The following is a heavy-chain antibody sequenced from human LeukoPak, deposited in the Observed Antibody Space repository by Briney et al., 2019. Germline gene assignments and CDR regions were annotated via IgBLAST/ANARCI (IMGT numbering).Heavy chain of an antibody. J-gene: IGHJ4*02. V-gene: IGHV3-23*01. D-gene: IGHD1-26*01. Sequence: GGSLRLSCAASGFTFSSSGMSWVRQAPGKGLDWVSGISGSGDNIYYADSVKGRFTISRDNSKNTLFLQMNSLRADDTALYYCAKAAAGATFTKFDSWGQGTLVTVSS. CDR3: AKAAAGATFTKFDS. CDR2: ISGSGDNI. CDR1: GFTFSSSG.